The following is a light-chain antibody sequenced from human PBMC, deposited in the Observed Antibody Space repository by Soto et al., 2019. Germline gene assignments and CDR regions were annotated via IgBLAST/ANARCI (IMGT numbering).Light chain of an antibody. J-gene: IGLJ2*01. Sequence: QSALTQPASVSGSPGQSITISCTGTSSDVGGYNYVSWYQQHPGKAPKLMIYDVSNRPSGVSNRFSGSKSGNTASLTISGLQAEDEADYYYSSYTSSSTPHVFGGGTKLTVL. CDR2: DVS. V-gene: IGLV2-14*01. CDR1: SSDVGGYNY. CDR3: SSYTSSSTPHV.